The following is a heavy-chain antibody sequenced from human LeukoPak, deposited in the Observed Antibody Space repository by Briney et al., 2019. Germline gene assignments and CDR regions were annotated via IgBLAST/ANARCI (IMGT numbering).Heavy chain of an antibody. J-gene: IGHJ1*01. CDR1: GGTFSNYA. CDR3: ARILSSSWYEYFHH. CDR2: IIPIFGTA. V-gene: IGHV1-69*13. D-gene: IGHD6-19*01. Sequence: GASVKVSCKASGGTFSNYAISWVRQAPGQGLEWMGAIIPIFGTANYAQKSQGRVTITADESTSTAYMELSSLRSEDTAVYYCARILSSSWYEYFHHWGQGTLVTVSS.